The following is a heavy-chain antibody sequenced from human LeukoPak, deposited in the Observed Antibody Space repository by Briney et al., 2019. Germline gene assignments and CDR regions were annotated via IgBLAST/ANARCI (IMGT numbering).Heavy chain of an antibody. CDR2: IRYDGSNK. CDR3: ARGHTGTYYYYMDV. D-gene: IGHD4-17*01. V-gene: IGHV3-30*02. Sequence: PGGSLRLSCAAFGFTFSSYGMHWVRQAPGKGLEWVAFIRYDGSNKYYADSVKGRFTISRDNSKNTLYLQMNSLRAEDTAVYYCARGHTGTYYYYMDVWGKGTTVAVSS. CDR1: GFTFSSYG. J-gene: IGHJ6*03.